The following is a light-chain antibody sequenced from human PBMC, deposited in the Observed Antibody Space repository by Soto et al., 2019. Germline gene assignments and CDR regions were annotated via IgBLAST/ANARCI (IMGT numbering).Light chain of an antibody. Sequence: QSVLTQPASVSGSPGQSITISCTGTSSDVGGYNYVSWYQQHPGKAPKPMIYDVSNRPSGVSNRFSGSKSGNTASLTISGLQAEDEADYSCSSYTSSSTGVFGTGTKVTVL. CDR2: DVS. CDR3: SSYTSSSTGV. J-gene: IGLJ1*01. V-gene: IGLV2-14*01. CDR1: SSDVGGYNY.